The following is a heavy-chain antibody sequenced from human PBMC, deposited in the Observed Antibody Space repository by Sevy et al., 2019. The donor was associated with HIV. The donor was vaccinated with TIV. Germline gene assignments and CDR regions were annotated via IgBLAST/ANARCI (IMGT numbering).Heavy chain of an antibody. CDR3: VRLTTKATSALYGMDV. Sequence: ASVKVSCKASGYIFTDYYIHWVRQAPGQGLEWMAWINSDSGVTNYAQRFQGEVTVTRDTSLSTAYRELIRLSSNDTAMYYCVRLTTKATSALYGMDVWGQGTTVTVSS. J-gene: IGHJ6*02. D-gene: IGHD4-17*01. CDR2: INSDSGVT. V-gene: IGHV1-2*02. CDR1: GYIFTDYY.